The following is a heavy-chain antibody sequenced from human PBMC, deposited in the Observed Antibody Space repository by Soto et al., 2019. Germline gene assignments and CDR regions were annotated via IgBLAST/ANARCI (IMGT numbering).Heavy chain of an antibody. CDR1: GFTFSSFA. Sequence: PGGSLRLSCAASGFTFSSFAMSWVRQAPGKGLDWVSAISGSGGSTYSADSVKGRFTISRDNSKNTLYLQMSSLRAEDTALYYCVKLRLELLYLDSWGLGALVTVSS. CDR2: ISGSGGST. J-gene: IGHJ4*02. CDR3: VKLRLELLYLDS. V-gene: IGHV3-23*01. D-gene: IGHD1-7*01.